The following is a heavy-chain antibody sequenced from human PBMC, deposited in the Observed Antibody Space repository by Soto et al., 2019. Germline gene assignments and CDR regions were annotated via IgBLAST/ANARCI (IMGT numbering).Heavy chain of an antibody. CDR3: ARVGGSSSWRASFDY. CDR1: GYTFTSYA. J-gene: IGHJ4*02. Sequence: QVQHVQSGAEVKKPGASVKVSCKASGYTFTSYAMHWVRQAPGQRLEWMGWINAGNGNTKYSQKFQGRVTITRDTSASTAYMELSSLRSEDTAVYYCARVGGSSSWRASFDYWGQGTLVTVSS. CDR2: INAGNGNT. V-gene: IGHV1-3*01. D-gene: IGHD6-13*01.